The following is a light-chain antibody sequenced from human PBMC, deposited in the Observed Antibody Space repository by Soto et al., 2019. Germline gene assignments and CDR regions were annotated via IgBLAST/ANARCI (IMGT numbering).Light chain of an antibody. CDR1: SSDVGAYNY. CDR3: SSYAGSNTYV. V-gene: IGLV2-8*01. Sequence: QSVLTQPPSASGSPGQSVTIYRTGTSSDVGAYNYVSWYQQHPGKAPKLMIYEVSRRPSGVPDRFSGSKSGNTASLTVSGLQAEDETDYYCSSYAGSNTYVFGTGTKVTVL. J-gene: IGLJ1*01. CDR2: EVS.